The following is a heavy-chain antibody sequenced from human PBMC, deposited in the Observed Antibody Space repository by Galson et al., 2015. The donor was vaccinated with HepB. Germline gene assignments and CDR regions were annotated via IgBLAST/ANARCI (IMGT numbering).Heavy chain of an antibody. J-gene: IGHJ4*02. V-gene: IGHV1-69*13. CDR2: IIPIFGTA. D-gene: IGHD5-18*01. Sequence: SVKVSCKASGGTFSRYAISWVRQAPGQGLEWMGGIIPIFGTANYAQKFQGRVTITADESTSTAYMELSSLRSEDTAVYYCATPWGYSYGYEGRYWGQGTLVTVSS. CDR1: GGTFSRYA. CDR3: ATPWGYSYGYEGRY.